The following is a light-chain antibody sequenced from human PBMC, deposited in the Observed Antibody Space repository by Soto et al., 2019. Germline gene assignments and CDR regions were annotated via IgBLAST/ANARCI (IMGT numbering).Light chain of an antibody. CDR3: QQYNKWPLIT. CDR1: QSVSSN. CDR2: DAS. V-gene: IGKV3-15*01. J-gene: IGKJ5*01. Sequence: EIVITQSPATLSVSPGERATLSCRASQSVSSNLAWYQQKLGQTPRLLIFDASTRATGIPARFSGSCSGTEFALTISSLQSEDFAVYYCQQYNKWPLITFGQGTRLEIK.